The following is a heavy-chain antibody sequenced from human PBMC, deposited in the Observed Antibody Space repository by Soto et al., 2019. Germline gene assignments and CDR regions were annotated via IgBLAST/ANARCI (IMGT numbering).Heavy chain of an antibody. D-gene: IGHD2-2*01. CDR1: GASMSTSSDF. CDR3: ASQPDSTSYFDY. J-gene: IGHJ4*01. CDR2: VYQSGTT. V-gene: IGHV4-39*01. Sequence: SETLSLTCSVSGASMSTSSDFWGWIRQAPGKELEWIGNVYQSGTTRLNPSLKSRVSIFVDRSKNQFSLELNSATAADSAVYYCASQPDSTSYFDYWGHGILVTAPQ.